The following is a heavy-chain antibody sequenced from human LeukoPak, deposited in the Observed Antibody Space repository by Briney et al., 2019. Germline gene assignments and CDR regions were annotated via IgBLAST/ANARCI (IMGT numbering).Heavy chain of an antibody. V-gene: IGHV3-20*04. CDR1: GFTFDDYG. J-gene: IGHJ4*01. D-gene: IGHD3-9*01. Sequence: PGGSLRLSCAASGFTFDDYGMIWVRQAPGKGLEWVSYITWNGVGTAYADSVKGRFTISRDNSKNTLYMQMNSLRAEDTAVYYCAKSSDLLTGYYSYFEYWGHGTLVTVAS. CDR2: ITWNGVGT. CDR3: AKSSDLLTGYYSYFEY.